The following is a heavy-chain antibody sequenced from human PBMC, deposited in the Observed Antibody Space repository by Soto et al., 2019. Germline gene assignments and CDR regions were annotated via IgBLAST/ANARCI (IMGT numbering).Heavy chain of an antibody. J-gene: IGHJ4*02. V-gene: IGHV1-2*02. D-gene: IGHD1-26*01. CDR2: INPNTGVT. CDR3: ARAAVGGEYSCFDF. Sequence: QVQLVQSGAEVKNPGASVEVSCKASGNTFTDFYMHWVRQAPGQGLEWMGWINPNTGVTKFARKFQGKVIMNKTTFINTTSMVLISLRYDYTALDYCARAAVGGEYSCFDFWRQGPLVTVSS. CDR1: GNTFTDFY.